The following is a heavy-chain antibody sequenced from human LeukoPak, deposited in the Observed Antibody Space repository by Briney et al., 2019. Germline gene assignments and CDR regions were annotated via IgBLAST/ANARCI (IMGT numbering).Heavy chain of an antibody. J-gene: IGHJ3*02. V-gene: IGHV1-18*01. D-gene: IGHD3-9*01. Sequence: ASVKVSCKASGYTFTSYGISWVRQAPGQGLEWMGWISAYNGNTNYAQELQGRVTMTTDTSTSTAYMELRSLRSDDTAVYYCARDPDYDTLSDAFDIWGQGTMVTVSS. CDR2: ISAYNGNT. CDR3: ARDPDYDTLSDAFDI. CDR1: GYTFTSYG.